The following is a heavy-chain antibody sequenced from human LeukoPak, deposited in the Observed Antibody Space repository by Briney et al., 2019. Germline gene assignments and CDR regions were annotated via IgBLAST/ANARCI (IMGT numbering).Heavy chain of an antibody. V-gene: IGHV3-30*02. J-gene: IGHJ4*02. CDR2: IRFDGSNN. Sequence: PGGSLRLSCAASGFTFNSYGIHWVRQAPGKGLEWVAFIRFDGSNNYYADSVKGRFTISRDNSKNTLYLQMSSLRAEDTAVYYCAKGLTPAFYYLFDYWGQGTLVAVSS. CDR3: AKGLTPAFYYLFDY. CDR1: GFTFNSYG. D-gene: IGHD3-10*01.